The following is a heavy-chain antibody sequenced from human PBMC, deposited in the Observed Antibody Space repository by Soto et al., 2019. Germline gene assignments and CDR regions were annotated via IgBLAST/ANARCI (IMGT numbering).Heavy chain of an antibody. CDR1: GFTFSSYA. CDR2: ISGSGGST. J-gene: IGHJ3*02. V-gene: IGHV3-23*01. CDR3: ASTYCSGGSCYSADAFDI. Sequence: GGSLRLSCAASGFTFSSYAMSWVRQAPGKGLEWASAISGSGGSTYYADSVKGRFTISRDNSKNTLYLQMNSLRAEDTAVYYCASTYCSGGSCYSADAFDIWGQGTMVTVSS. D-gene: IGHD2-15*01.